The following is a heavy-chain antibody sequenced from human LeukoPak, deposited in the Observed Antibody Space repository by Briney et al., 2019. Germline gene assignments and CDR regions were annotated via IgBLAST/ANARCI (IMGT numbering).Heavy chain of an antibody. J-gene: IGHJ4*02. D-gene: IGHD3-3*01. CDR3: ARGRGYDFWSAYQSDY. CDR1: VGSFSGYY. Sequence: SETLSLTCAVYVGSFSGYYWSWIRQPPGKGLEWIGEINHSGSTNYTPSLKSRVTISVDTSKNQSSLTLSSVTAADTAVYYCARGRGYDFWSAYQSDYWGQGTLVTVSS. V-gene: IGHV4-34*01. CDR2: INHSGST.